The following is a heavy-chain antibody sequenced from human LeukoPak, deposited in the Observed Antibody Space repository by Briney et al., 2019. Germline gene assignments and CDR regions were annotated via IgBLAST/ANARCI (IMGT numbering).Heavy chain of an antibody. CDR3: ARENDSSGYYYFDY. V-gene: IGHV3-30*03. Sequence: PGRSLRLSCAASGFTFSSYGMHWVRQAPGKGLEWVAVISYDGSNKYYADSVKGRFTISRDNSKNTLYLQMNSLRAEDTAVYYCARENDSSGYYYFDYWGQGTLVTVSS. CDR1: GFTFSSYG. D-gene: IGHD3-22*01. J-gene: IGHJ4*02. CDR2: ISYDGSNK.